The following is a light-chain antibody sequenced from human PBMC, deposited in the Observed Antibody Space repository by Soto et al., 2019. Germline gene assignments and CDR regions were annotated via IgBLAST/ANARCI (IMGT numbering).Light chain of an antibody. V-gene: IGLV2-14*01. J-gene: IGLJ1*01. CDR1: SSDVGGYSY. Sequence: QSALTQPASVSGSPGQSIGISCTGTSSDVGGYSYVSWYQQQPGKAPKLVISDVSNRPSGVSDRFSGSKSGNTASLTISGLQTEDEADYYCALYTTSSTYVFGTGTKVTVL. CDR3: ALYTTSSTYV. CDR2: DVS.